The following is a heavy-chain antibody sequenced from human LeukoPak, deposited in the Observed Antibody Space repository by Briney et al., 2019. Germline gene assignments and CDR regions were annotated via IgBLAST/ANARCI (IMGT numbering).Heavy chain of an antibody. Sequence: GGSLRLSCAASGISFTSYGMHWIRQAPGKGLEWVAFIWYDGSNEYYADSVKGRFTISRDNSKNTLYLQMNSLRAEDTAVYYCARGSRHYFEYWGQGTLVTVSS. CDR1: GISFTSYG. CDR2: IWYDGSNE. V-gene: IGHV3-33*01. J-gene: IGHJ4*02. CDR3: ARGSRHYFEY.